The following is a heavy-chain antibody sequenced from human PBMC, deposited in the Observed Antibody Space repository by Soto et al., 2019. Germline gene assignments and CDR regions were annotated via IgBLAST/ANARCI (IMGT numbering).Heavy chain of an antibody. V-gene: IGHV4-59*01. CDR3: ARAPMVLTRSYFDS. Sequence: SETLSLTCTVSDGSISNFYWSWIRQPPGKGLEWIGYISSSGNTNYNPSLKSRVSISVDTSKNQFSLNLTSVTAADTAVYYCARAPMVLTRSYFDSWGQGTPVTAPQ. D-gene: IGHD3-22*01. J-gene: IGHJ4*02. CDR2: ISSSGNT. CDR1: DGSISNFY.